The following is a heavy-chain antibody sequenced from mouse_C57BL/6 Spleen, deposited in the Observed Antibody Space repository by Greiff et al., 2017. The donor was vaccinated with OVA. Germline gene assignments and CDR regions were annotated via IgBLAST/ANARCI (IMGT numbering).Heavy chain of an antibody. Sequence: DVKLQESGPGLVKPSQSLCLPFPFTGYSITSGYYWNWIRQFPGNKLEWMGYISYDGSNNYNPSLKNRISITRDTSKNQFFLKLNSVTTEDTATYYCARVTYYGYDEGLAYWGQGTLVTVSA. J-gene: IGHJ3*01. CDR1: GYSITSGYY. CDR2: ISYDGSN. V-gene: IGHV3-6*01. D-gene: IGHD2-9*01. CDR3: ARVTYYGYDEGLAY.